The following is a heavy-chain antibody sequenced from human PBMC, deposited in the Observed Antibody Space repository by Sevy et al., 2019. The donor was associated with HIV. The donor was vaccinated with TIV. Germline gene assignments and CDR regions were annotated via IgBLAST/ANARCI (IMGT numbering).Heavy chain of an antibody. D-gene: IGHD3-3*01. V-gene: IGHV3-72*01. CDR3: TRSPSYYGANPDY. J-gene: IGHJ4*02. CDR2: IKNRANSYTK. Sequence: GGSLRLSCVASGFTFSDPYMDWVRQAPGKGLEWVGRIKNRANSYTKEYAASGQGRFTISREDSRNSLFLQMNSLKTEDTAVYYCTRSPSYYGANPDYWGQGALVTVSS. CDR1: GFTFSDPY.